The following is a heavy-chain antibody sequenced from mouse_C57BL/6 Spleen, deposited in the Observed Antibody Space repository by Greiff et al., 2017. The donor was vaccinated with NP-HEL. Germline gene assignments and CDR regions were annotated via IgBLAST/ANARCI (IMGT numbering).Heavy chain of an antibody. V-gene: IGHV1-50*01. J-gene: IGHJ1*03. CDR3: ARGSSSWYFDV. CDR2: IDPSDSYT. CDR1: GYTFTSYW. Sequence: QVQLQQPGAELVKPGASVKLSCKASGYTFTSYWMQWVKQRPGQGLEWIGEIDPSDSYTNYNQKFKGKATLTVDTSSSTAYMQLSSLTSEDSAVYYCARGSSSWYFDVWGTGTTVTVSS.